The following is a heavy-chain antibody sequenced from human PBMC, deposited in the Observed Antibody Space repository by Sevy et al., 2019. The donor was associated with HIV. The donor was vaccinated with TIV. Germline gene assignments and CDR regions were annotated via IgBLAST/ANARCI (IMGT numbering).Heavy chain of an antibody. CDR1: GFTFSSYW. CDR2: TRYDGSTK. CDR3: AKDLTERYSTSSGDFDY. D-gene: IGHD6-6*01. V-gene: IGHV3-30*02. J-gene: IGHJ4*02. Sequence: GGSLRLSCAASGFTFSSYWMSWVRQAPGKGLEWVAFTRYDGSTKYYADSVKGRFTISRDNSKNTLYLQMNSLRVEDTAMYYCAKDLTERYSTSSGDFDYWGQGSLVTVSS.